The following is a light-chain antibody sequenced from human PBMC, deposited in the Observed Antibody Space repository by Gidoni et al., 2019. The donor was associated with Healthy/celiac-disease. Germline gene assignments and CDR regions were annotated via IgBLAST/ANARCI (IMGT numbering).Light chain of an antibody. CDR3: QQYGSSPPCS. Sequence: EIVLTPSPGTLSLSPGERATLSCRASQSVSSSYLAWYQQKPGQAPRLLIYDASSRATGIPDRFSGSGSGTDFTLTISRLEPEDFAVYYCQQYGSSPPCSFGQGTKLEIK. J-gene: IGKJ2*04. V-gene: IGKV3-20*01. CDR1: QSVSSSY. CDR2: DAS.